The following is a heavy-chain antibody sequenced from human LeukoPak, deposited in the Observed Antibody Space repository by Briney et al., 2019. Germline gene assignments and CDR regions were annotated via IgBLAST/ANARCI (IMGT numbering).Heavy chain of an antibody. Sequence: PSETLSLTCSVPRASPSRSYWDWLPHPPGKGLVWIGYISDTGKTDSSPSLNRRPTISLGTSKIHFSLRLTSVTAGDSAIYYCATGYYGPFAPWGPGILVTVSS. D-gene: IGHD2/OR15-2a*01. CDR1: RASPSRSY. J-gene: IGHJ5*02. V-gene: IGHV4-59*01. CDR3: ATGYYGPFAP. CDR2: ISDTGKT.